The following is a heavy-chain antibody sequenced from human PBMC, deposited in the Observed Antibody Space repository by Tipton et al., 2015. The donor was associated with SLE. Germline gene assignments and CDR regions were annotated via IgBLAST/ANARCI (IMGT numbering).Heavy chain of an antibody. CDR1: GGSISSGDYY. CDR3: AREVGYYDSSGFTWYFDL. V-gene: IGHV4-30-4*01. CDR2: IYYSGST. J-gene: IGHJ2*01. Sequence: TLSLTCTVSGGSISSGDYYWSWIRQPPGKGLEWIGYIYYSGSTYYNPSLKSRVTISVDTSKNQFSLKLSSVTAADTAVYYCAREVGYYDSSGFTWYFDLWGRGTLVTVSS. D-gene: IGHD3-22*01.